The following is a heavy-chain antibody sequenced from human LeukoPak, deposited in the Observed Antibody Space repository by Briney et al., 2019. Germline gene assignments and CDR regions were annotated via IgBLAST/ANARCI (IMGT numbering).Heavy chain of an antibody. V-gene: IGHV3-21*01. J-gene: IGHJ3*02. CDR2: ISSSSSYI. D-gene: IGHD5-24*01. CDR3: VSQLGALGAFDI. Sequence: SGGSLRLSCAASEFTFSSYAMTWVRQAPGKGLEWVSSISSSSSYIYYADSVKGRFTISRDNAKNSLYLQMNSLRAEDTAVYYCVSQLGALGAFDIWGQGTMVTVSS. CDR1: EFTFSSYA.